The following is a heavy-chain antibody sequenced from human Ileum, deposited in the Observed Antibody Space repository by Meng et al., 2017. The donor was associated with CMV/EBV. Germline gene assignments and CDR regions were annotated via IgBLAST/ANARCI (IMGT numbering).Heavy chain of an antibody. CDR3: AGGKMTTVPNSDY. D-gene: IGHD4-11*01. CDR2: ISSRSTYI. Sequence: GGSLRLSCAASGFTSSDYSMNWVRQAPGKGLEWVSSISSRSTYIYYADSVKGRFTISRDNAKNSLYLQMNSLRAEDTAVYYCAGGKMTTVPNSDYWGQGTLVTFSS. J-gene: IGHJ4*02. CDR1: GFTSSDYS. V-gene: IGHV3-21*01.